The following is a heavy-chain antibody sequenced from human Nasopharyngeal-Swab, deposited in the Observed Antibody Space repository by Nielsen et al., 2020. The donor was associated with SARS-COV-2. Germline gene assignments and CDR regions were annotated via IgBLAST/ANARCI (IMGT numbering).Heavy chain of an antibody. CDR3: ARDQWLVHYFDY. CDR2: IYTSGST. Sequence: SETLSLTCTVSGGSISSGSYYWSWIRQPAGKGPEWIGRIYTSGSTNYNPSLKSRVTISVDTSKNQFSLKLSSVTAADTAVYYCARDQWLVHYFDYWGQGTLVTVSS. J-gene: IGHJ4*02. D-gene: IGHD6-19*01. V-gene: IGHV4-61*02. CDR1: GGSISSGSYY.